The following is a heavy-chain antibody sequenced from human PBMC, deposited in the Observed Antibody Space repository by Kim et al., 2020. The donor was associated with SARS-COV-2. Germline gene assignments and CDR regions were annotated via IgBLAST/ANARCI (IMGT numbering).Heavy chain of an antibody. CDR3: ARESPQGGGDC. V-gene: IGHV1-2*06. D-gene: IGHD1-26*01. J-gene: IGHJ4*02. Sequence: ASVTVSCKASGYDFGGYYTHWVRQAPGQGLEWMGRVNPNNGDTNYAQMFQGRVTMTWVAAITTAYMELTSLTSDDTALYFCARESPQGGGDCWGQGTLVTVSS. CDR2: VNPNNGDT. CDR1: GYDFGGYY.